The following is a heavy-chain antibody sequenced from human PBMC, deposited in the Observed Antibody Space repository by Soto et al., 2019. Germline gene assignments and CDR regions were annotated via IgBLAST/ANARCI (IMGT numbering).Heavy chain of an antibody. D-gene: IGHD6-13*01. J-gene: IGHJ5*02. CDR1: GFTFSSYS. CDR2: IGSSSSYI. CDR3: ARVEYSSSWNNWFDP. V-gene: IGHV3-21*01. Sequence: GGSLRLSCAASGFTFSSYSMNWVRQAPGKGLEWVSSIGSSSSYIYYADSVKGRFTISRDNAKNSLYLQMNSLRAEDTAVYYCARVEYSSSWNNWFDPWGQGTLVTVSS.